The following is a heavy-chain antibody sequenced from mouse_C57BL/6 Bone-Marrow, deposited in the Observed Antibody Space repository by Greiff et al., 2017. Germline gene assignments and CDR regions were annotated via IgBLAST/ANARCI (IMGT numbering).Heavy chain of an antibody. CDR3: ARGGAIYYDNRYAMDY. V-gene: IGHV1-64*01. CDR2: IHPNSGST. D-gene: IGHD2-1*01. Sequence: QVQLQQPGAELVKPGASVKLSCKASGYTFTSYWMHWVKQRPGQGLEWIGMIHPNSGSTNYNEKFKSKAILTVDKSSSTAYMQLSSLTSEDSTVYYCARGGAIYYDNRYAMDYWGQRTSVTVSS. CDR1: GYTFTSYW. J-gene: IGHJ4*01.